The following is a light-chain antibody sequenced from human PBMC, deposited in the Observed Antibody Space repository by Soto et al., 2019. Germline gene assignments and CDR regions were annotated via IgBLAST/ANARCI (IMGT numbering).Light chain of an antibody. V-gene: IGLV1-47*01. Sequence: QSVLTQPPSASRTPGQRVTISCSGSSANLGSNYVYWYQQLPGTAPKLLIYRNNQRPSGVPDRFSGSKSGTSASLAISGLRSEDEADYYCAAWDDSLSGYVFGTGTKLTVL. CDR1: SANLGSNY. CDR3: AAWDDSLSGYV. CDR2: RNN. J-gene: IGLJ1*01.